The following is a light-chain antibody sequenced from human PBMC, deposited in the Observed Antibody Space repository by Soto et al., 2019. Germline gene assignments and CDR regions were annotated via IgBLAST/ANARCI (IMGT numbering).Light chain of an antibody. V-gene: IGKV3-20*01. CDR3: QQYGRSPLMYT. Sequence: EIVLTQSPGTLSLSPGERATHSCRASQSITSNFLAWYQQKPGQAPRLLIYGASTRAAGVPDRFSGSGSGPDFTLTITRLEPEDFAVYYCQQYGRSPLMYTFGQGTKLGVK. J-gene: IGKJ2*01. CDR1: QSITSNF. CDR2: GAS.